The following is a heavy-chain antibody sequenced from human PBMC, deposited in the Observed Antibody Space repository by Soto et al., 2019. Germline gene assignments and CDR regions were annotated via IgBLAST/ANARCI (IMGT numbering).Heavy chain of an antibody. J-gene: IGHJ5*02. V-gene: IGHV4-31*03. CDR2: SYNSGTT. Sequence: QVQLQESGPGLVKPSETLSLTCTVSGGSITRGGYYWSWIRQHPGKGLEWIGYSYNSGTTYYNPSLKSRVTIAVDTSKNQFSLKLTAVTAADTAVYYCARDPAPWGQGTLVTVSS. CDR1: GGSITRGGYY. CDR3: ARDPAP.